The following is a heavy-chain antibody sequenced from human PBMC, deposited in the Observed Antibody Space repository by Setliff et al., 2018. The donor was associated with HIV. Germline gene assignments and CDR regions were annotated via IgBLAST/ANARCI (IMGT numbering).Heavy chain of an antibody. D-gene: IGHD1-1*01. CDR1: GYSFTSYW. CDR2: LHPSDSYT. J-gene: IGHJ6*02. CDR3: SIRPQYNRNPTFPSYYYYGMDV. Sequence: GESLKISCKGSGYSFTSYWISWVRQMPGKGLEWMGGLHPSDSYTNYSPSFQGHVTISADKSISTAYLQWRSLKASDTAMYYCSIRPQYNRNPTFPSYYYYGMDVWGQGTTVTVSS. V-gene: IGHV5-10-1*01.